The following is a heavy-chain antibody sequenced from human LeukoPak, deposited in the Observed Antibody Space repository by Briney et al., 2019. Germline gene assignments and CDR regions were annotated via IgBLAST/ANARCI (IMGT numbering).Heavy chain of an antibody. CDR3: ARGIRSPLFDY. J-gene: IGHJ4*02. D-gene: IGHD3-16*01. V-gene: IGHV1-18*01. Sequence: ASVKVSCKASGYTFTHYGITWVRQAPWQGLAWMGWINTYNGDTKCAQKLQGRVTMTTDTSTSTAFMELRSLRSDDSAVYYCARGIRSPLFDYWGLGTLVTVSP. CDR2: INTYNGDT. CDR1: GYTFTHYG.